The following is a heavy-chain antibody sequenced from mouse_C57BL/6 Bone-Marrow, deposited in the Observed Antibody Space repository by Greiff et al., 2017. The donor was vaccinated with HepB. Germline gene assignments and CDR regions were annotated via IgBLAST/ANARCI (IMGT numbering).Heavy chain of an antibody. Sequence: VKVVESGAELARPGASVKLSCKASGYTFTSYGISWVKQRTGQGLEWIGEIYPRSGNTYYNEKFKGKATLTADKSSSTAYMELRSLTSEDSAVYFCARGEYGSSYWFAYWGQGTLVTVSA. V-gene: IGHV1-81*01. CDR1: GYTFTSYG. J-gene: IGHJ3*01. CDR3: ARGEYGSSYWFAY. D-gene: IGHD1-1*01. CDR2: IYPRSGNT.